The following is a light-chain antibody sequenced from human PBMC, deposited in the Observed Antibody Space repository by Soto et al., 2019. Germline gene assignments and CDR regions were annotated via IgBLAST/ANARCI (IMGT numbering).Light chain of an antibody. J-gene: IGKJ4*01. CDR1: QSVSSSY. CDR2: GAS. Sequence: EIELTQSPGTLSLSPGERATLSCRASQSVSSSYLAWYQQKPGQAPRLLIYGASSRATGIPDRFSGSGSGTDFTLTISRLEPEDFAVYYCQQYGSSPTFGGGTKVESK. V-gene: IGKV3-20*01. CDR3: QQYGSSPT.